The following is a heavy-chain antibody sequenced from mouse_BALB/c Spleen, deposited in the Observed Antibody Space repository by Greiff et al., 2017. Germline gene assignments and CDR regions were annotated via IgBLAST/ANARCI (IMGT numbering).Heavy chain of an antibody. Sequence: DVKLQESGPGLVKPSQSLSLTCTVTGYSITSDYAWNWIRQFPGNKLEWMGYISYSGSTSYNPSLKSRISITRDTSKNQFFLQLNSVTTEDTATYYCAKIYYDYDGYAMDYWGQGTSVTVSS. V-gene: IGHV3-2*02. J-gene: IGHJ4*01. CDR3: AKIYYDYDGYAMDY. CDR2: ISYSGST. D-gene: IGHD2-4*01. CDR1: GYSITSDYA.